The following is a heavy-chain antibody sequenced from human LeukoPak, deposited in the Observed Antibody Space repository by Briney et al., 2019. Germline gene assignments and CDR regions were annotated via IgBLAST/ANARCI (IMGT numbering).Heavy chain of an antibody. CDR3: ARSRRTTSNWFDP. V-gene: IGHV1-2*02. CDR2: INPNSGGT. Sequence: GASVKVSCKASGYTFTGYYMHWVRQAPGQGLEWMGWINPNSGGTNYAQKFQGRVTMTRDTSISTAYMELSRLRSDDTAVYYCARSRRTTSNWFDPWGQGTLVTVSS. D-gene: IGHD2-2*01. CDR1: GYTFTGYY. J-gene: IGHJ5*02.